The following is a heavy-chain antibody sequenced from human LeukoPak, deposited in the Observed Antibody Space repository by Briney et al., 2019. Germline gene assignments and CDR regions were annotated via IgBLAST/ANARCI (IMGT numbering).Heavy chain of an antibody. Sequence: PGGSLRLSCPVSGLTFSNAWMNWVRQAPGKGLEWVGRIKSKSAGGTTDYAAPVKGRFTISRDDSKNTLYLQMNNLKTEDTAVYYCTTGGDRRGSAWYVDYWGQGTLVTVSS. J-gene: IGHJ4*02. CDR1: GLTFSNAW. V-gene: IGHV3-15*01. CDR2: IKSKSAGGTT. CDR3: TTGGDRRGSAWYVDY. D-gene: IGHD6-19*01.